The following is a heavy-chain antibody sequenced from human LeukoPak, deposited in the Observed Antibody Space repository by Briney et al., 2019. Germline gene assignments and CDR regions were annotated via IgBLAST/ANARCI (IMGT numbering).Heavy chain of an antibody. CDR1: GGSISSSSYY. Sequence: PSETLSLTCTVSGGSISSSSYYWGWIRQPPGKGLEWIGSIYYSGSTYYNPSLKGRVTISVDTSKNQFSLKLSSVTAADTAVYYCARYSRGYWYFDLWGRGTLVTVSS. CDR2: IYYSGST. D-gene: IGHD6-13*01. V-gene: IGHV4-39*01. J-gene: IGHJ2*01. CDR3: ARYSRGYWYFDL.